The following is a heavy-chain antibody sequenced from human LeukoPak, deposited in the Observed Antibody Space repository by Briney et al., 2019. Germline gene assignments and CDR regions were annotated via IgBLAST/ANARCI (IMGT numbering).Heavy chain of an antibody. D-gene: IGHD3-22*01. CDR1: GFTVRSYE. V-gene: IGHV3-48*03. Sequence: PGGSLRLSCAASGFTVRSYEMNWVRQAPGKGLEWGSYISSSGSTIYYADSVKGRFTISRDNAKNSLYLQMNSLRAEDTAVYYCARGVITPSIYGAFDIWGQGTMVTVSS. CDR3: ARGVITPSIYGAFDI. J-gene: IGHJ3*02. CDR2: ISSSGSTI.